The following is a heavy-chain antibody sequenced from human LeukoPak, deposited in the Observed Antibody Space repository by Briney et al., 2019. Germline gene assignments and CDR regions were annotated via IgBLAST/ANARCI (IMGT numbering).Heavy chain of an antibody. CDR1: GFTFSSYA. Sequence: GGSLRLSCAASGFTFSSYAMNWVRQAPGKGLEWVSGISGSGGSTYYADSVKGRFTISRDNSKNSLYLQMNSLRTEDTALYYCAKGSYGFWGQGTLVTVSS. CDR3: AKGSYGF. V-gene: IGHV3-43*02. J-gene: IGHJ4*02. CDR2: ISGSGGST. D-gene: IGHD5-18*01.